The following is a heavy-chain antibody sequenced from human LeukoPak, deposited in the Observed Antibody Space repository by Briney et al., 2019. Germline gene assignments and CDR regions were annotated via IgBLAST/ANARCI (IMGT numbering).Heavy chain of an antibody. CDR2: ISSSGDTI. J-gene: IGHJ4*02. D-gene: IGHD1-26*01. CDR3: ARPAPDESIVGATPDY. Sequence: GGSLRLSCAASGFTFSSYSMNWVRQAPGKGLEWVSYISSSGDTISYADSVKGRFTISRDNARNSLYLQMNSLRAEDTAVYYCARPAPDESIVGATPDYWGQGTLVTVSS. V-gene: IGHV3-48*04. CDR1: GFTFSSYS.